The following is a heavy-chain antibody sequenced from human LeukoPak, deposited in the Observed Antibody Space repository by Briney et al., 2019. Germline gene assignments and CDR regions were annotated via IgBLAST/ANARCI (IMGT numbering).Heavy chain of an antibody. CDR3: ARDTGDGYTPPNYYYYMDV. Sequence: GASVKVSCKASGGTFSSYAISWVRQAPGQGLEWMGGIIPIFGTANYAQKFQGRVTITADKSTSTAYMELSSLRSEDTAVYYCARDTGDGYTPPNYYYYMDVWGQGTTVTVSS. CDR2: IIPIFGTA. J-gene: IGHJ6*03. D-gene: IGHD5-24*01. CDR1: GGTFSSYA. V-gene: IGHV1-69*06.